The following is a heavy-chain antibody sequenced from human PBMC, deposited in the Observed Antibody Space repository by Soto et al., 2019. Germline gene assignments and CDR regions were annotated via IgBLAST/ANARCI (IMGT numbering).Heavy chain of an antibody. CDR2: ISGRSDVI. CDR3: ARERAPDIRFDS. Sequence: QVHLVESGGGLVKPGGSLRLSCAASGFSISDFYMSWVRQIPGKGLEWISYISGRSDVIHYVDSVKGRFTVSRDNARNSVFLQMDSLRAEYSGIYFCARERAPDIRFDSWGQGTLVTVSS. D-gene: IGHD5-12*01. V-gene: IGHV3-11*01. J-gene: IGHJ5*01. CDR1: GFSISDFY.